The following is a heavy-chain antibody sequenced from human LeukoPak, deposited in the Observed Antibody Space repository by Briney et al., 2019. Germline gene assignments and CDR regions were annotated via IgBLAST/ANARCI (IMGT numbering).Heavy chain of an antibody. CDR3: AKAERLAYGTGYYSFDY. V-gene: IGHV3-30*18. D-gene: IGHD3/OR15-3a*01. CDR1: GFSLSNYG. CDR2: ISYDGSNR. J-gene: IGHJ4*02. Sequence: HPGRSLRLSCAASGFSLSNYGMHWVRQAPGKGLEWVAVISYDGSNRYYADSVKGRFTISRDSSKHTLYLQMDSLRAEDTAVYYCAKAERLAYGTGYYSFDYWGQGTLVTVSS.